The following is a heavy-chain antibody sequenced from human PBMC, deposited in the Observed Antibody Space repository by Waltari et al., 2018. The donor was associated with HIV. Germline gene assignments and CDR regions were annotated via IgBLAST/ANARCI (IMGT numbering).Heavy chain of an antibody. CDR2: INPNSGGT. Sequence: QVQLVQSGAVVKKPGASVKVSCKTSGYTFSDNYIHWMRKAPGPGPEWLGWINPNSGGTNYAQGFQDRVTLTRDTHISTVFMDLSRLASDDTAVYYCARVPQGRLGELSTYYFDYWGQGSLVIVSS. CDR1: GYTFSDNY. D-gene: IGHD3-16*01. V-gene: IGHV1-2*02. CDR3: ARVPQGRLGELSTYYFDY. J-gene: IGHJ4*02.